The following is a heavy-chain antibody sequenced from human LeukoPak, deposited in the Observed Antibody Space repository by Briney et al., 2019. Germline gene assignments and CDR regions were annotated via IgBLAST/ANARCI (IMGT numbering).Heavy chain of an antibody. CDR2: IYTNEST. CDR1: GGSISSDY. Sequence: PSETLSLTCTVSGGSISSDYWSWIRQPAGKGLEWIGRIYTNESTNYNPSLKSRVTMSVDTSKNQLSLKMISVTDADTAVYYCARGVRRGITIFGVVGGWFDPGAREPWSPSPQ. D-gene: IGHD3-3*01. V-gene: IGHV4-4*07. J-gene: IGHJ5*02. CDR3: ARGVRRGITIFGVVGGWFDP.